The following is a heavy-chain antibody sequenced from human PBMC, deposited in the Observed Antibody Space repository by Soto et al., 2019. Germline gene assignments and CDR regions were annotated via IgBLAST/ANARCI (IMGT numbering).Heavy chain of an antibody. CDR2: IYYSGST. CDR1: GGSISSYY. D-gene: IGHD3-3*01. Sequence: TSETLSLTCTVSGGSISSYYWSWIRQPPGKGLEWIGYIYYSGSTNYNPSLKSRVTISVDTSKNQFSLKLSSVTAADTAVYYCARGSGYYPWFDPWGQGTLVTVSS. J-gene: IGHJ5*02. CDR3: ARGSGYYPWFDP. V-gene: IGHV4-59*01.